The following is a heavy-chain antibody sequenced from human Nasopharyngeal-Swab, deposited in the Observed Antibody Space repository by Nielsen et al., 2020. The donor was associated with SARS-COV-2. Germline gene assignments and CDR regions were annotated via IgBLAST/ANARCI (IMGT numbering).Heavy chain of an antibody. CDR3: ARDEYSSSWYPDY. CDR1: GFTFSSYG. V-gene: IGHV3-30*03. D-gene: IGHD6-13*01. CDR2: ISYVGSNK. Sequence: GGSLRLSCAASGFTFSSYGMHWVRQAPGKGLEWVAVISYVGSNKYYADSVKGRFTISRDNSKNTLYLQMNSLRAEDTAVYYCARDEYSSSWYPDYWGQGTLVTVSS. J-gene: IGHJ4*02.